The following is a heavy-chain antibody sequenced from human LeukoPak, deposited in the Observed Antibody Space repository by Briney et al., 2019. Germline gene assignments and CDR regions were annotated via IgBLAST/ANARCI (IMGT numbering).Heavy chain of an antibody. V-gene: IGHV3-74*01. Sequence: GGSLRLSCAASGLTFSSYWMHWVRQAPGKGLVWVSRINSDGSSTSYADSVKGRFTISRDNAKNTLYLQMNSLRAEDTAVYYCVSSSHSGSYGYWGQGTLVTVSS. CDR3: VSSSHSGSYGY. D-gene: IGHD1-26*01. CDR1: GLTFSSYW. CDR2: INSDGSST. J-gene: IGHJ4*02.